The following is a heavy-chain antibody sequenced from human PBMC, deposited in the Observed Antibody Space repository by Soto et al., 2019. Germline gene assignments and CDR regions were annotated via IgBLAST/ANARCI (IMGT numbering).Heavy chain of an antibody. J-gene: IGHJ4*02. CDR1: GFIFSTYW. Sequence: GGSLRLSCAASGFIFSTYWMTWVRQAPGKGLEWVSTISDSGARTYYADSVKGRFNISRDNSKNTLYLQMNSLRGEDTAVYYCAKWGSTVRGVVIIVPYLDYWGQGTPVTVSS. CDR3: AKWGSTVRGVVIIVPYLDY. CDR2: ISDSGART. V-gene: IGHV3-23*01. D-gene: IGHD3-10*01.